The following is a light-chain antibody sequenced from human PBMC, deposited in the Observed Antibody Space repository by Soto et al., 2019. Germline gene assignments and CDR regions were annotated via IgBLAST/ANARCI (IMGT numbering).Light chain of an antibody. J-gene: IGKJ1*01. CDR1: QNINNW. V-gene: IGKV1-5*01. Sequence: DIQMTHYPSTLSASIGDRVTITCRASQNINNWIAWYQQKPGKAPKFLIYDASTLESGVPSRFSGSGFGTEFSLTISSLQPDDFGSYYCQHMRTFGQGTKVDI. CDR3: QHMRT. CDR2: DAS.